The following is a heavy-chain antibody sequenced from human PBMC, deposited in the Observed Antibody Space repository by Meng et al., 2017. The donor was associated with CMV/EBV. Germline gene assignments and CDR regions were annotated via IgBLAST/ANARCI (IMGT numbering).Heavy chain of an antibody. CDR1: GYTFTGYY. CDR3: ARHSEEFYDYVWGSYRVLGIFDY. CDR2: INPNSGNT. V-gene: IGHV1-18*04. D-gene: IGHD3-16*02. J-gene: IGHJ4*02. Sequence: ASVKVSCKASGYTFTGYYMHWVRQAPGQGLEWMGWINPNSGNTNYAQKLRGRVTMTTDTSTSTAYMELRSLRSDDTAVYYCARHSEEFYDYVWGSYRVLGIFDYWGQGTLVTVSS.